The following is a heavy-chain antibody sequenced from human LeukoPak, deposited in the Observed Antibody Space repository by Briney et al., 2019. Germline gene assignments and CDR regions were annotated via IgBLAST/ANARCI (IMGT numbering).Heavy chain of an antibody. CDR2: TYYRSKWYN. Sequence: SQTLSLTCAISGDSVSSNSAAWNWIRQSPSRGLEWLGRTYYRSKWYNDYAVSVKSRITINPDTSKNQFSLQLNSVTPEDTAVYYCARDPDYYDSSGYYSGGYFDHWGQGTLVTVSS. CDR1: GDSVSSNSAA. D-gene: IGHD3-22*01. CDR3: ARDPDYYDSSGYYSGGYFDH. J-gene: IGHJ4*02. V-gene: IGHV6-1*01.